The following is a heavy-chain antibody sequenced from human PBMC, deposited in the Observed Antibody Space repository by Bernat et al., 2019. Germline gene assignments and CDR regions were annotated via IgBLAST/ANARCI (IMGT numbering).Heavy chain of an antibody. D-gene: IGHD6-25*01. CDR3: ARASGIAARHAFDI. CDR1: GFTFSSYS. J-gene: IGHJ3*02. Sequence: EVQLVESGGGLVKPGGSLRLSCAASGFTFSSYSMNWVRQAPGKGLEWVSSISSSSSYIYYADSVKGRFTISRDNAKNSLYLQVNSLRAEDTAVYYCARASGIAARHAFDIWGQGTMVTVSS. CDR2: ISSSSSYI. V-gene: IGHV3-21*01.